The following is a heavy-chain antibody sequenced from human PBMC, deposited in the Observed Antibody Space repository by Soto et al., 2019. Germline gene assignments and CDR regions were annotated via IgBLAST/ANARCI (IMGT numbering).Heavy chain of an antibody. CDR3: ERDWAAAGPFDY. CDR2: ISAYTVNT. J-gene: IGHJ4*02. Sequence: QVQLVQSGAEVKKPGASVKVSCKASGYTFTSYGISWVRQAPGQGLEWMGWISAYTVNTNYAQTLQGRVTMTTDTTTSTAYMELRTLRSDDTAVYYCERDWAAAGPFDYWGRGTLVTVSS. V-gene: IGHV1-18*01. CDR1: GYTFTSYG. D-gene: IGHD6-13*01.